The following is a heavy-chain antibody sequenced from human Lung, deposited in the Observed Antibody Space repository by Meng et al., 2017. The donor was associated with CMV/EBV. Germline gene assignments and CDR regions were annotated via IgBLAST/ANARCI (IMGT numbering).Heavy chain of an antibody. CDR1: GGSTSSYY. CDR2: IFYSGST. J-gene: IGHJ5*02. CDR3: AREVKGSYDFWSGYKWFDP. Sequence: SETLSLTCTVAGGSTSSYYWSWIRQPPGKGLEWIGYIFYSGSTNYNPSLKSRVTISVDTSKNQFSLKLSSVTAADTAVYYCAREVKGSYDFWSGYKWFDPWGQGTLVTVSS. V-gene: IGHV4-59*01. D-gene: IGHD3-3*01.